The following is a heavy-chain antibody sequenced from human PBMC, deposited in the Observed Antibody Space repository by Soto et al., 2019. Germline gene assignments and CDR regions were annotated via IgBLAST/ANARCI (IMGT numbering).Heavy chain of an antibody. CDR2: ISGSGGST. V-gene: IGHV3-23*01. CDR3: AKSPRLRFLEWLFPRDNWFDP. D-gene: IGHD3-3*01. Sequence: GGSLRLSCAASGFTVSSKYMSWVRQAPGKGLEWVSAISGSGGSTYYADSVKGRFTISRDNSKNTLYLQMNSLRAEDTAVYYCAKSPRLRFLEWLFPRDNWFDPWGQGTLVTVSS. J-gene: IGHJ5*02. CDR1: GFTVSSKY.